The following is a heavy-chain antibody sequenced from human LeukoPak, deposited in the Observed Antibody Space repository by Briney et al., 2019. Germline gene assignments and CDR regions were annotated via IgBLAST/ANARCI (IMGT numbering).Heavy chain of an antibody. D-gene: IGHD2-21*02. V-gene: IGHV3-7*03. CDR1: GFPFSSYW. J-gene: IGHJ4*02. CDR3: ARRTYCGGDCYYEDY. CDR2: IKQDGSEK. Sequence: GGSLRLSCAAPGFPFSSYWMSWVRQAPGKGLEWVANIKQDGSEKYYVDSVKGRFTISRDNAKNSLYLQMNSLRAEDTAVYYCARRTYCGGDCYYEDYWGQGTLVTVSS.